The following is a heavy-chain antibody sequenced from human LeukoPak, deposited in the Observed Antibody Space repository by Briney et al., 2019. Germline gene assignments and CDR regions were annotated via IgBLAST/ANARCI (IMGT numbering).Heavy chain of an antibody. CDR3: ARTVVVGGLNYFDY. CDR1: GGSISSGGYY. V-gene: IGHV4-31*03. CDR2: IYYSGST. Sequence: SETLSLTCTVSGGSISSGGYYWSWIRQHPGKGLEWIGYIYYSGSTYYNPSLKSRVIISVDTSKNQFSLKLSSVTAADTAVYYCARTVVVGGLNYFDYWGQGTLVTVSA. J-gene: IGHJ4*02. D-gene: IGHD2-15*01.